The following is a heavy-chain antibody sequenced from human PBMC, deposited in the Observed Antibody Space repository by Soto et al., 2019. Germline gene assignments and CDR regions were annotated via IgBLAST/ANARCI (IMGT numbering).Heavy chain of an antibody. V-gene: IGHV1-18*01. D-gene: IGHD3-22*01. CDR3: ARVEGITIVVVITEWYYGMDV. CDR1: GYTFTSYV. Sequence: GATVKVSCKASGYTFTSYVISWVRQAPGQGLDWMGWISAYNGNTNYAQKLQGRVTMTTDTSTSTADMELRSLRSDDTAVYYCARVEGITIVVVITEWYYGMDVWGQGTTVTVSS. CDR2: ISAYNGNT. J-gene: IGHJ6*02.